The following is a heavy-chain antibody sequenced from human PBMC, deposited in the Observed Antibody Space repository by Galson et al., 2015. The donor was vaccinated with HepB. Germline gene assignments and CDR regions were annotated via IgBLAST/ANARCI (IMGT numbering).Heavy chain of an antibody. CDR2: ISYDGSNK. J-gene: IGHJ3*02. CDR1: GFTFSSYA. V-gene: IGHV3-30-3*01. Sequence: SLRLSCAASGFTFSSYAMHWVRQAPGKGLEWVAVISYDGSNKYYADSVKGRFTISRDNSKNTLYLQMNSLRAEDTAVYYCARDGGNVLEDAFDIWGQGTMVTVSS. CDR3: ARDGGNVLEDAFDI. D-gene: IGHD3-16*01.